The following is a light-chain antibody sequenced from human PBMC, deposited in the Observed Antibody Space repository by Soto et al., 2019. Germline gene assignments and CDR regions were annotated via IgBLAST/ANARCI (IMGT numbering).Light chain of an antibody. CDR2: KAS. J-gene: IGKJ1*01. CDR1: QSISSW. CDR3: QQYNSSPWT. V-gene: IGKV1-5*03. Sequence: DSQMTQSPATVSAAVGDRVTISCRASQSISSWVAWYQQKPGKAPKLLIYKASNLESGVPSRFSGSGSGTEFTLTSSSLLPDDLATYYCQQYNSSPWTFGQGPKVEVK.